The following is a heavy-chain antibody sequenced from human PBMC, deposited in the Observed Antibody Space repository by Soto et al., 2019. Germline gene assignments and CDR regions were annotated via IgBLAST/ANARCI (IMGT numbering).Heavy chain of an antibody. Sequence: ASVKVSCKASGYTFTDYYMHWVRQAPGQGLEWMGWINPNSGGTNYAQKFQGRVTMTRDTSISTAYMELSRLRSDDTAVYYCARDYGDYVGNFDYWGQGTLVTVSS. J-gene: IGHJ4*02. D-gene: IGHD4-17*01. V-gene: IGHV1-2*02. CDR3: ARDYGDYVGNFDY. CDR2: INPNSGGT. CDR1: GYTFTDYY.